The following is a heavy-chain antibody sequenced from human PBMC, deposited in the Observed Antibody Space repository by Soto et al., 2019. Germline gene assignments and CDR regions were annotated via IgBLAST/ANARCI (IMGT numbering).Heavy chain of an antibody. CDR2: ISFYNGHT. Sequence: QVQLVQSGGEVKKPGASVKVSCKASCDTVTKYGISCARQAPGQGLEWLGWISFYNGHTNYALKFQDRITFTTDTSTSTASMELRSLTSDDTAVYYCASATSIAVAGKETWGQGTLVTVSS. CDR1: CDTVTKYG. V-gene: IGHV1-18*01. CDR3: ASATSIAVAGKET. J-gene: IGHJ4*02. D-gene: IGHD6-19*01.